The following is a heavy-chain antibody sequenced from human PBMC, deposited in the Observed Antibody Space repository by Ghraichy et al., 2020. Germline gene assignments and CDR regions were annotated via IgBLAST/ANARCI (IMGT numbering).Heavy chain of an antibody. V-gene: IGHV1-18*01. D-gene: IGHD3-10*01. Sequence: ASVKVSCKASGYTFTSYGISWVRQAPGQGLEWMGWISAYNGNTNYAQKLQGRVTMTTDTSTSTAYMELRSLRSDDTAVYYCASGTRGSYYNEIEYWGQGTLVTVSS. J-gene: IGHJ4*02. CDR1: GYTFTSYG. CDR2: ISAYNGNT. CDR3: ASGTRGSYYNEIEY.